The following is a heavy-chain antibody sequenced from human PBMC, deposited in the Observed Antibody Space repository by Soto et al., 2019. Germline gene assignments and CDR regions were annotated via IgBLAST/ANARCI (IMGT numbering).Heavy chain of an antibody. CDR1: GFTFSSYA. D-gene: IGHD5-18*01. CDR3: AAGYGYYYDYYMDV. Sequence: EVQLLESGGGLVQPGGSLRLSCAASGFTFSSYAMSWVRQAPGKGLEWVSAISGSGGSTYYADSVKGRFTISRDNSKNTLYLQMNSLRAEDTAVYYCAAGYGYYYDYYMDVWGKGTTVTVSS. V-gene: IGHV3-23*01. J-gene: IGHJ6*03. CDR2: ISGSGGST.